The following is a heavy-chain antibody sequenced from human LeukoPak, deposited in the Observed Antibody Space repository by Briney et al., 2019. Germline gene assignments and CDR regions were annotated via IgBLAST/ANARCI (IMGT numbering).Heavy chain of an antibody. V-gene: IGHV4-39*01. CDR1: GGSISSNNYY. CDR2: IYDSGNT. D-gene: IGHD6-13*01. Sequence: SETLSLTCTVSGGSISSNNYYWGWIRRPPGKGLEWIGNIYDSGNTYYNPSLKSRVTISVDTSKNQFSLRLSSVSAADTAVYYCARLPIIAATGTEYWGQGTLVTVSS. CDR3: ARLPIIAATGTEY. J-gene: IGHJ4*02.